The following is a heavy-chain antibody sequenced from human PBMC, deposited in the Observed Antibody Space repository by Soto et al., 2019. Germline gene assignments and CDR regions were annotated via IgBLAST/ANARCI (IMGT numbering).Heavy chain of an antibody. CDR1: GFTFKTHA. CDR3: GKDVGDYVPYYYGVDV. V-gene: IGHV3-30*18. Sequence: QVQLVESGGGVVQPGTSLRLSCAASGFTFKTHAMHWVRQAPGKGLEWMAVIAYDGNEKFYADSVKGRFTISRDNSKNALYLQINTLRNEYTAVYYCGKDVGDYVPYYYGVDVWGQGTTFTVSS. D-gene: IGHD1-26*01. J-gene: IGHJ6*02. CDR2: IAYDGNEK.